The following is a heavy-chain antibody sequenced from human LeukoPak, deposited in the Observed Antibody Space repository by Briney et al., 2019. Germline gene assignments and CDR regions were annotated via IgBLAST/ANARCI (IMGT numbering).Heavy chain of an antibody. Sequence: PSQTLSLTCTVSGGSISSGSYCWSWIRQPAGKGLEWIGRIYTSGSTNYNPSLKSRVTISVDTSKNQFSLKLSSVTAADTAVYYCARDSTTGAFDIWGQGTMVTVSS. CDR3: ARDSTTGAFDI. CDR2: IYTSGST. D-gene: IGHD1-14*01. V-gene: IGHV4-61*02. J-gene: IGHJ3*02. CDR1: GGSISSGSYC.